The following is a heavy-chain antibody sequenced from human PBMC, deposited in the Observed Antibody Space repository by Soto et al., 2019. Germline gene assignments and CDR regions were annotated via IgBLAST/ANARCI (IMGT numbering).Heavy chain of an antibody. D-gene: IGHD2-2*01. CDR2: ISYDGSNK. CDR3: ARDLGGPIVVVPAAIDY. CDR1: GFTFSSYA. Sequence: GGSLRLSCAASGFTFSSYAMHWVRQAPGKGLEWVAVISYDGSNKYYADSVKGRFTISRDNSKNTLYLQMNSLRAEDTAVYYCARDLGGPIVVVPAAIDYWGQGTLVTVSS. J-gene: IGHJ4*02. V-gene: IGHV3-30-3*01.